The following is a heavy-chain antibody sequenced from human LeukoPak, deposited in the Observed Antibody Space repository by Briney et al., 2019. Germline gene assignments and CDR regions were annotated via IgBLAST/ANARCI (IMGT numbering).Heavy chain of an antibody. CDR2: ISYDGSNK. Sequence: TGGSLRLSCAASGFTFSSYAMHWVRQAPGKGLEWVAVISYDGSNKYYADSVKGRFTISRDNSKNTLYLQMNSLRAEDTAVYYCARQVVFQLDYWGQGTLVTVSS. CDR1: GFTFSSYA. V-gene: IGHV3-30*04. CDR3: ARQVVFQLDY. J-gene: IGHJ4*02. D-gene: IGHD2-15*01.